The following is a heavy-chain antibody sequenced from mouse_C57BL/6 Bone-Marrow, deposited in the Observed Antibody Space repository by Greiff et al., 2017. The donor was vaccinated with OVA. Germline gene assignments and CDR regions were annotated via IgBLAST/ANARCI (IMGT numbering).Heavy chain of an antibody. CDR2: ISSGGSYT. V-gene: IGHV5-6*01. D-gene: IGHD1-3*01. J-gene: IGHJ4*01. Sequence: EVKLQESGGDLVKPGGSLKLSCAASGFTFSSYGMSWVRQTPDKRLEWVATISSGGSYTYYPDSVKGRLTISRDNAKNTLYLQMSSLKSEDTAMYYCARTGSYYYAMDYWGQGTSVTVSS. CDR3: ARTGSYYYAMDY. CDR1: GFTFSSYG.